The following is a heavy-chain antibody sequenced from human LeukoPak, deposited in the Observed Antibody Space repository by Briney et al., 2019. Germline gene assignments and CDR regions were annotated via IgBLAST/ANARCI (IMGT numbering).Heavy chain of an antibody. CDR1: GFTFSSYA. V-gene: IGHV3-30-3*01. J-gene: IGHJ4*02. Sequence: PGRSLRLSCAASGFTFSSYAMHWVRQAPGKGLEWVAVISYDGSNKYYADSVKGRFTISRDNSKNTLYLQMNSLRAEDTAVYHCACSYDFLTGYHYWGQGTQVTGSS. CDR3: ACSYDFLTGYHY. CDR2: ISYDGSNK. D-gene: IGHD3-9*01.